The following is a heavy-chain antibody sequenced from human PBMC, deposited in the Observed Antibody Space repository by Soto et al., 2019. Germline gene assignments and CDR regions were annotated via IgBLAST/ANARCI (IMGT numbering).Heavy chain of an antibody. D-gene: IGHD3-10*01. CDR3: ARDPFGEEYYYYGMDV. CDR1: GFTVSSNY. V-gene: IGHV3-53*01. Sequence: GGSLRLSCAASGFTVSSNYMSWVRQAPGKGLEWVSVIYSGGSTYYADSVKGRFTISRDNSKNTLYLQMNSLRAEDTAVYYCARDPFGEEYYYYGMDVWGQGTTVTVSS. CDR2: IYSGGST. J-gene: IGHJ6*02.